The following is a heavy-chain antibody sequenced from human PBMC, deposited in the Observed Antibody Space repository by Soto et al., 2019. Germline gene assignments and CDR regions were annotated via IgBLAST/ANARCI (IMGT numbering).Heavy chain of an antibody. J-gene: IGHJ4*02. CDR2: ISGSGDTT. V-gene: IGHV3-23*01. CDR3: ATVDGPTVATMFFDY. CDR1: GFPFSTYD. D-gene: IGHD5-12*01. Sequence: GGSLRLSCAASGFPFSTYDMTWVRQAPGKGLEWVSSISGSGDTTYYANSVKGRFTISRDNSKYTLYLQMNSLRAEDTAVYYCATVDGPTVATMFFDYWGQGILVTVSS.